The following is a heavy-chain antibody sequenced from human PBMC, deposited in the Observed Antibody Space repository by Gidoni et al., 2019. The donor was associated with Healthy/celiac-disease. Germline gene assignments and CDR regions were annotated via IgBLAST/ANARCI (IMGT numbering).Heavy chain of an antibody. CDR1: GFTFSSYA. CDR2: ISGSGGST. D-gene: IGHD2-2*01. V-gene: IGHV3-23*01. J-gene: IGHJ5*02. CDR3: AKDPGYCSSTSCYHRWFDP. Sequence: EVQLLESGGGLVQTGGSLRLSCADSGFTFSSYAMSCVREAPGKGLEWVSAISGSGGSTYYADSVKGRFTISRDNSKDTLYLQMNSLRAEDTAVYYCAKDPGYCSSTSCYHRWFDPWGQGTLVTVSS.